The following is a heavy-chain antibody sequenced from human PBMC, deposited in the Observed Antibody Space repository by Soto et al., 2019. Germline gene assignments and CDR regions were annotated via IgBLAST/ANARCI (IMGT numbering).Heavy chain of an antibody. CDR3: ARDQLDRLKPRETRYFDY. J-gene: IGHJ4*02. D-gene: IGHD3-3*01. V-gene: IGHV3-74*01. Sequence: PGGSLRLSCTTSGFTFSNYWMHWVRQAPGEELVWVSRISSDGTTTTYADSVKGRFTISRDNSKLYLQMNSLRADDTAVYYCARDQLDRLKPRETRYFDYWGQGTLVTVSS. CDR2: ISSDGTTT. CDR1: GFTFSNYW.